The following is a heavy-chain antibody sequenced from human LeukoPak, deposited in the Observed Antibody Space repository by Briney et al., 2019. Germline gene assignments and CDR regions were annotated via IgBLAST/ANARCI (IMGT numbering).Heavy chain of an antibody. CDR2: ISNSSSYI. J-gene: IGHJ4*02. CDR1: GFTFSSYS. D-gene: IGHD2-2*01. CDR3: ARALGTAAVDY. Sequence: GGSLRLSCAASGFTFSSYSMNWVRQAPGKGLEWVSSISNSSSYIYYADSVKGRFTISRDNAKNSLYLQMNSLRAEDTAVYYCARALGTAAVDYWGQGTLVTVSS. V-gene: IGHV3-21*01.